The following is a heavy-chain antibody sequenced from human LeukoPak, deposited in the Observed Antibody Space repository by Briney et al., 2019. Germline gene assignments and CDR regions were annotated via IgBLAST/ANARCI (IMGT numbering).Heavy chain of an antibody. V-gene: IGHV3-7*01. D-gene: IGHD6-6*01. CDR1: GFTFSSYW. Sequence: GGSLRLSCAASGFTFSSYWMNWVRQAPGKGLEWVANINQDESEKYYVDSVKGRFTISRDNAKNSLYLQMNSLRAEDTAVYYCARVARHHYYYYYMDVWGKGTTVTVSS. CDR3: ARVARHHYYYYYMDV. J-gene: IGHJ6*03. CDR2: INQDESEK.